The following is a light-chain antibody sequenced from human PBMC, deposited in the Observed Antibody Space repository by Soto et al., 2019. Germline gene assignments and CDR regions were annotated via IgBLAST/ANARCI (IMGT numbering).Light chain of an antibody. J-gene: IGLJ3*02. CDR1: SSNIGAGYD. CDR3: QSYDSSLSGAWV. CDR2: GNS. Sequence: QSVLTQPPSVSGAPGQRVTISCTGSSSNIGAGYDVHWYQQLPGTAPKLLIYGNSNRPSGVPDRFSGSKSGTSASLAITGLQPGDEADYYCQSYDSSLSGAWVFGGGTKVTVL. V-gene: IGLV1-40*01.